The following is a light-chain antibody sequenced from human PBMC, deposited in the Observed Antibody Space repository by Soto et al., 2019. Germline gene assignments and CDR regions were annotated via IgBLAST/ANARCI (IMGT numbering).Light chain of an antibody. CDR1: QSVSNNY. CDR3: QQLSSYPLT. CDR2: GAS. J-gene: IGKJ4*01. Sequence: EIVLTPSPATLSLSPVDRATLSCRASQSVSNNYLAWYQQKPGQAPRLLIYGASNRATGIPDRFSGSGSGTDFTLTISSLEPEDCAVYDCQQLSSYPLTFGGGTKVDIK. V-gene: IGKV3-20*01.